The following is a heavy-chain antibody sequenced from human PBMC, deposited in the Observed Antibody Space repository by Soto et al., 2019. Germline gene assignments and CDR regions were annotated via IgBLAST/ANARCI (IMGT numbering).Heavy chain of an antibody. Sequence: DVQLVESGGGLVQPGGSLRLCCAASGFYITNYWMTWVRQAPGKGPEWVANIKEDGSLKFYVDSVRGRFTISRDNAKNLVYLGMSRLRAEDTAVYYCVRDSYTAHWHTAGEDYWGQGTLVTVSS. D-gene: IGHD2-2*02. J-gene: IGHJ4*02. CDR1: GFYITNYW. CDR3: VRDSYTAHWHTAGEDY. CDR2: IKEDGSLK. V-gene: IGHV3-7*01.